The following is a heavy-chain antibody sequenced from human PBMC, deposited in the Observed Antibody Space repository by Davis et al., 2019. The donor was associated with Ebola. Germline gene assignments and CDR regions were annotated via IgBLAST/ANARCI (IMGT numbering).Heavy chain of an antibody. CDR2: INSDGSST. Sequence: PGGSLRLSCAASGFTFSSYWMHWVRQAPGKGLVWVSRINSDGSSTSYADSVKGRFTISRDNAKNTLYLQMNSLRAEDTAVYYCARGAYCSGGSCYEIYYYYGMDVWGQGTTVTVSS. J-gene: IGHJ6*02. D-gene: IGHD2-15*01. CDR3: ARGAYCSGGSCYEIYYYYGMDV. CDR1: GFTFSSYW. V-gene: IGHV3-74*01.